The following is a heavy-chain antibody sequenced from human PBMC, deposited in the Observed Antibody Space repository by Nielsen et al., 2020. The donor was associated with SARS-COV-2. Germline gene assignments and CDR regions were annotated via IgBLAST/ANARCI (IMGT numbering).Heavy chain of an antibody. CDR2: IYYSGST. D-gene: IGHD5-18*01. J-gene: IGHJ6*02. CDR3: ARHGDGYSYDYYYGMDV. V-gene: IGHV4-39*07. Sequence: WIRQPPGKGLEWIGSIYYSGSTYYNPSLKSRVTISVGTSKNQFSLKLSSVTAADTAVYYCARHGDGYSYDYYYGMDVWGQGTTVTVFS.